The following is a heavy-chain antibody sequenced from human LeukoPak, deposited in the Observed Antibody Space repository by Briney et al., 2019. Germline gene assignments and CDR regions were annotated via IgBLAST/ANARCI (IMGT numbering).Heavy chain of an antibody. D-gene: IGHD3-22*01. CDR2: ISGSGGST. CDR3: AKSVHYYENSPLDY. Sequence: GSLRLSCAASGFTFSSYAMSWVRQAPGKGLEWVSAISGSGGSTYYADSVKGRFTISRDNSKNTLYLQMNSLRAEDTAVYYCAKSVHYYENSPLDYWGQGTLVTVSS. J-gene: IGHJ4*02. CDR1: GFTFSSYA. V-gene: IGHV3-23*01.